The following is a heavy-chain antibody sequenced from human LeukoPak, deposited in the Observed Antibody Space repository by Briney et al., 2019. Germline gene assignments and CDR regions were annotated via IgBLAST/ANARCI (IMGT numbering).Heavy chain of an antibody. CDR1: GGSFSGYY. CDR3: ARYGLAAPGPRGMDV. J-gene: IGHJ6*02. Sequence: SETLSLTCAVYGGSFSGYYWSWIRQPPGKGLEWIGEINHSGSTNYNPSLKSRVTISVDTSKNQFSLKLSSVTAADTAVYYCARYGLAAPGPRGMDVWGQGTTVTVSS. V-gene: IGHV4-34*01. CDR2: INHSGST. D-gene: IGHD6-6*01.